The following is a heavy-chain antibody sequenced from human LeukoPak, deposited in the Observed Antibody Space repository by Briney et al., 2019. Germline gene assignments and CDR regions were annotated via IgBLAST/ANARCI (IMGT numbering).Heavy chain of an antibody. J-gene: IGHJ4*02. D-gene: IGHD1-26*01. Sequence: SGTLSLSCSVSGGSISPYNRSWVRQPPGKGLEWISYIYHSGTTHYNHSLRSRVTISLDTSKNPFSLLLDAVTAADTAVYYCAGHEWSDLLYWGQGTLVTVSS. CDR1: GGSISPYN. CDR3: AGHEWSDLLY. V-gene: IGHV4-59*08. CDR2: IYHSGTT.